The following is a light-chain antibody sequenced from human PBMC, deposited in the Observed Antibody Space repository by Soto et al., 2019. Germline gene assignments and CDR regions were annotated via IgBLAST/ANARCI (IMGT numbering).Light chain of an antibody. V-gene: IGKV3-20*01. CDR3: QQYNDWPPGYT. J-gene: IGKJ2*01. Sequence: EIVLTQYPGTLSLSPGERATLSCRASQSVSSSYLAWYQQKPGQAPRLLIYGASSRATGIPDRFSGSGSGTDFTLTISGLQSEDFAVYYCQQYNDWPPGYTFGQGTKVDIK. CDR2: GAS. CDR1: QSVSSSY.